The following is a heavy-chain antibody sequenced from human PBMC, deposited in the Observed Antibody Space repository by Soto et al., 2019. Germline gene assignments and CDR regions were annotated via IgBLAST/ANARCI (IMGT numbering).Heavy chain of an antibody. CDR2: IYYSGST. CDR1: GGSISSYY. V-gene: IGHV4-59*01. J-gene: IGHJ4*02. D-gene: IGHD1-26*01. CDR3: ASDSPVGSGSFSY. Sequence: SETLSLTCTVSGGSISSYYWSWIRQPPGKGLEWIGYIYYSGSTNYNPSLKSRVTISVDTSKNQFSLKLSSVTAADTAVYYCASDSPVGSGSFSYWGQGTLVTVSS.